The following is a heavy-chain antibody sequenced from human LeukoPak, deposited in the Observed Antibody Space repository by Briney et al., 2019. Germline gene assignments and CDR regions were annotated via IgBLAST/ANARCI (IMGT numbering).Heavy chain of an antibody. CDR3: ARRTDSSGWYTDYYYGMDV. V-gene: IGHV5-51*01. CDR2: IYPGDSDT. J-gene: IGHJ6*02. CDR1: GYSFTTYW. Sequence: GESLKISCKGSGYSFTTYWIGWVRQMPGKGLGWMGIIYPGDSDTRYSPSFQGQVPISADKSISTAYLQWSSLKASDTAMYYCARRTDSSGWYTDYYYGMDVWGQGTTVTVSS. D-gene: IGHD6-19*01.